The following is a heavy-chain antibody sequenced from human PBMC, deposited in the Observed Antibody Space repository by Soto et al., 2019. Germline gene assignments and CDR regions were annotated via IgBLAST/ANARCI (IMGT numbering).Heavy chain of an antibody. CDR3: AREERGREITMVRGVMDWCMDV. D-gene: IGHD3-10*01. CDR2: IYSGGST. J-gene: IGHJ6*02. CDR1: GFTVSSNY. Sequence: LRLSCAASGFTVSSNYMSWVRQAPGKGLEWVSVIYSGGSTYYADSVKGRFTISRDNSKNTLYLQMNSLRAEDTAVYYCAREERGREITMVRGVMDWCMDVCGQGTRVTVSS. V-gene: IGHV3-53*01.